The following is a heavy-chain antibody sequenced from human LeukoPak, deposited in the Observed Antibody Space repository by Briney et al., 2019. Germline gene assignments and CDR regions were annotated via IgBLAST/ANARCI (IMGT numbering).Heavy chain of an antibody. CDR2: IYHSGST. D-gene: IGHD1-14*01. Sequence: SQTLSLTCAVSGGSISSGGYSWSWLRRPPGKGLEWIVYIYHSGSTYYNPSLKSRVTISVDRSKNQFSLKLSSVTAADTAVYYCARGRQPGPIDYWGQGTLVTVSS. V-gene: IGHV4-30-2*01. CDR1: GGSISSGGYS. CDR3: ARGRQPGPIDY. J-gene: IGHJ4*02.